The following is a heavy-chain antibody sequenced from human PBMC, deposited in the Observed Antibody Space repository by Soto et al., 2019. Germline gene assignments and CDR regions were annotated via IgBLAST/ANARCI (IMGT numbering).Heavy chain of an antibody. CDR2: ISGSGGST. V-gene: IGHV3-23*01. Sequence: GGSLRLSCAASGFTFSSYAMSWVRQAPGKGLEWVSAISGSGGSTYYADSVKGRFTISRDNSKNTLYLQMNSLSAEDTAVYYCAKDPPSSYYDFWSGYYVWGQGTLVTVSS. D-gene: IGHD3-3*01. J-gene: IGHJ4*02. CDR3: AKDPPSSYYDFWSGYYV. CDR1: GFTFSSYA.